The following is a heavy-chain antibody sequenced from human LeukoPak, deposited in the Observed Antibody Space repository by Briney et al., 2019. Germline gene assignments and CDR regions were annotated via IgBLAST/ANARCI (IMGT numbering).Heavy chain of an antibody. Sequence: PGGSLRLSCAASGFTFSSYWMHWVRQAPGKGLVWVSRINSDGSSTSYADSVKGRFTISRDNAKNTLYLQMNSLRAEDTAVYYCARAERGYSGYNILWGQGTLVTVSS. CDR3: ARAERGYSGYNIL. CDR1: GFTFSSYW. J-gene: IGHJ4*02. V-gene: IGHV3-74*01. CDR2: INSDGSST. D-gene: IGHD5-12*01.